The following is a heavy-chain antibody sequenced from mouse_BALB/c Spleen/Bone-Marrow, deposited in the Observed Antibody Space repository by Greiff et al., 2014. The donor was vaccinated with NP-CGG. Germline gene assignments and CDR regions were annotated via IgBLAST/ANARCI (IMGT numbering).Heavy chain of an antibody. CDR2: IYPGSGST. CDR3: TREGPTGTGGDY. D-gene: IGHD4-1*02. J-gene: IGHJ2*01. Sequence: LKESGSGLVRPGASVKLSCKASGYTFTSYWMHWVKQRPGQGLEWIGNIYPGSGSTNYDEKFKSKATLTVDTSSSTAYMQLSSLTSEDSAVYYCTREGPTGTGGDYWGQGTTLTVSS. CDR1: GYTFTSYW. V-gene: IGHV1S22*01.